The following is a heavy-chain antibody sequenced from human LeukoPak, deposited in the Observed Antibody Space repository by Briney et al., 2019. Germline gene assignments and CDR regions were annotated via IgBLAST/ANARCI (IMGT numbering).Heavy chain of an antibody. CDR2: IYYSGST. Sequence: SETLSLTCTVSGGSISSGSYYWGWIRQPPGKGLEWIGSIYYSGSTYYNPSLKSRVTISVDTSKNQFSLKLSSVTAADTAVYYCARSDSYYGMDVWGQGTTVTVSS. CDR3: ARSDSYYGMDV. CDR1: GGSISSGSYY. J-gene: IGHJ6*02. V-gene: IGHV4-39*01.